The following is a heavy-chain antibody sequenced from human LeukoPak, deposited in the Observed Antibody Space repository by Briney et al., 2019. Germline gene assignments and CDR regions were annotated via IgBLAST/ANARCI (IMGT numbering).Heavy chain of an antibody. V-gene: IGHV4-4*07. D-gene: IGHD3-22*01. Sequence: ETLSRTCTVSGGSMSNSYLTWVRQPAGKGLEWIGRMYVSGTTNYNPSLRSRVTMSIDTSKNQFSLRLNSVTAADTAVYYCARENYYDSSGYSEGMDVWGQGTTVTVS. CDR2: MYVSGTT. CDR1: GGSMSNSY. CDR3: ARENYYDSSGYSEGMDV. J-gene: IGHJ6*02.